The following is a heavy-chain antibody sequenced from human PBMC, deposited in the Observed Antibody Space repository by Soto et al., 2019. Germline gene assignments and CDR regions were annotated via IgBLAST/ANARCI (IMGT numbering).Heavy chain of an antibody. D-gene: IGHD2-15*01. V-gene: IGHV3-30*18. CDR2: ISYDGSNK. Sequence: QVQLVESGGGVVQPGRSLRLCCAASGFTFSSYGMHWVRQAPGKGLEWVAVISYDGSNKYYADSVKGRFTISRDNSKNTLYLQMNSLRAEDTAVYYCAKAGCSGGSCYDFDIWGQGTMVTVSS. J-gene: IGHJ3*02. CDR3: AKAGCSGGSCYDFDI. CDR1: GFTFSSYG.